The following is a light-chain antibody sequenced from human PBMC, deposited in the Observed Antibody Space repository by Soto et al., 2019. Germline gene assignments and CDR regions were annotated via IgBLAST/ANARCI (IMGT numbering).Light chain of an antibody. CDR2: AAS. Sequence: EAVFTQSPGTLSLSPGERATLSCRASQTVSNSYVAWYQNKPGQAPRVLIXAASRRDTGIPDRLSGSGFGTEFTLTISRLDPEDYAVYYCQQYGNSPWTFGQGTKVDIK. J-gene: IGKJ1*01. V-gene: IGKV3-20*01. CDR1: QTVSNSY. CDR3: QQYGNSPWT.